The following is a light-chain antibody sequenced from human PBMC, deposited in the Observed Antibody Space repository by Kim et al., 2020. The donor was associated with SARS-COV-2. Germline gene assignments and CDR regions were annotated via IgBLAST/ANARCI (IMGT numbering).Light chain of an antibody. V-gene: IGKV1-27*01. CDR1: QGIKYY. CDR2: AAS. Sequence: SSVGDRVTITCRASQGIKYYLAWYQQKPGKVPKLLIYAASTLQPGVSSRFSGSGSGTDFTLTISGLQPEDVATYYCQNYDSDPLTFGPGTKVDIK. J-gene: IGKJ3*01. CDR3: QNYDSDPLT.